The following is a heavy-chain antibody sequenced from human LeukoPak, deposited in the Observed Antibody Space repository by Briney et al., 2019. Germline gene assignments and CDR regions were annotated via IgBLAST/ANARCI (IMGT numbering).Heavy chain of an antibody. J-gene: IGHJ4*02. D-gene: IGHD6-19*01. Sequence: ASVKVSCKASGYTFTGYYMHWVRQAPGQGLEWMGRINPNSGGTNYTQKFQGRVTMTRDTSISTAYMELSRLRSDDTAVYYCARESSGWYYHYWGQGTLVTVSS. CDR2: INPNSGGT. CDR1: GYTFTGYY. CDR3: ARESSGWYYHY. V-gene: IGHV1-2*06.